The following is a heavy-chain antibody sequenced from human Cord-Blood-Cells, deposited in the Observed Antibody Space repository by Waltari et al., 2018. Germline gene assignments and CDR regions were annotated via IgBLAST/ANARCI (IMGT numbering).Heavy chain of an antibody. Sequence: QVQLVQSGAEVKKPGASVKVSCKASGYTFTSYGISWVRQAPGQGLEWMGWISAYNGNTSYAQKLQGRVTMTTDTSTSTAYMGLRSMRSDDTAVYYCAGDEGFGELPRYDYWGQGTLVTVSS. CDR2: ISAYNGNT. J-gene: IGHJ4*02. CDR1: GYTFTSYG. V-gene: IGHV1-18*01. CDR3: AGDEGFGELPRYDY. D-gene: IGHD3-10*01.